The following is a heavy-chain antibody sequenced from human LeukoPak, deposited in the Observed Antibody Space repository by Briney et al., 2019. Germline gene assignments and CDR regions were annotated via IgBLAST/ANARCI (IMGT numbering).Heavy chain of an antibody. Sequence: GASVKVSCKASGGTFSSYAISWVRQAPGQGLEWMGRIIPILGIANYAQKFQGRVTITADKSTSTAYMELSSLRSEDTAVYYCARAPDPNYDILTGLYYYGMDVWGQGATVTVSS. CDR3: ARAPDPNYDILTGLYYYGMDV. J-gene: IGHJ6*02. V-gene: IGHV1-69*04. D-gene: IGHD3-9*01. CDR1: GGTFSSYA. CDR2: IIPILGIA.